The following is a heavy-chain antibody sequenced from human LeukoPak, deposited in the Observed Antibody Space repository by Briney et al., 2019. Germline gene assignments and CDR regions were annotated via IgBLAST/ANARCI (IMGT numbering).Heavy chain of an antibody. D-gene: IGHD4-17*01. V-gene: IGHV3-21*01. CDR3: ARLTPLTVTTSGDDY. CDR2: ISSSSSYI. CDR1: GFTFSSYS. Sequence: PGGSLRLSCAASGFTFSSYSMNWVRQAPGKGLEWVSSISSSSSYIYYADSVKGRFTISRDNAKNSLYLQMNSLRAEDTAVYYCARLTPLTVTTSGDDYWGQGTLVTVSS. J-gene: IGHJ4*02.